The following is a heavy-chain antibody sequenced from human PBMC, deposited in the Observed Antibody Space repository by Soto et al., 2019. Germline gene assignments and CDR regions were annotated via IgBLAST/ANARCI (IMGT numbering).Heavy chain of an antibody. D-gene: IGHD1-26*01. CDR3: AKDLDSGSYHGCFDP. J-gene: IGHJ5*02. CDR2: ISYDGSNK. Sequence: QVQLVESGGGVVQPGRSLRLSCAASGFTFSSYAMHWVRQAPGKGLEWVAVISYDGSNKYYADSVKGRFTISRDNSKNTLYLQMNSLRAEDTAVYYCAKDLDSGSYHGCFDPWGQGTLVTVSS. CDR1: GFTFSSYA. V-gene: IGHV3-30-3*01.